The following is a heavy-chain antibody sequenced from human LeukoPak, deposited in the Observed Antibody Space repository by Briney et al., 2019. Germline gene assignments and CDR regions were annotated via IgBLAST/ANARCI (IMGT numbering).Heavy chain of an antibody. CDR1: GFTFSSYD. D-gene: IGHD1-26*01. J-gene: IGHJ6*03. CDR3: ARDPYSGGYWNYYYYYMDV. CDR2: IRPSGDNT. Sequence: GGALRLSCAASGFTFSSYDMTWVRQAPGRGLEWVSSIRPSGDNTYYGDSVKGRFTISRDNAKNSLFLQMNSLTAEDTAVYYCARDPYSGGYWNYYYYYMDVWGKGTTVTISS. V-gene: IGHV3-21*01.